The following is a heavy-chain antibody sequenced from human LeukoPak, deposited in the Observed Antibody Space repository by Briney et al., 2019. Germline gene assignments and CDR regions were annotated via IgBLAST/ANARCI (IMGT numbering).Heavy chain of an antibody. Sequence: PSETLSLTCTVSGGSISSYYWSWIRQPPGKGLEWIGYIYYSGSTNYNPSPKSRVTISVDTSKNQFSLKLSSVTAADTAVYYCARDNVVEYQLLGPADYYGMDVWGQGTTVTVSS. J-gene: IGHJ6*02. CDR1: GGSISSYY. V-gene: IGHV4-59*01. CDR2: IYYSGST. CDR3: ARDNVVEYQLLGPADYYGMDV. D-gene: IGHD2-2*01.